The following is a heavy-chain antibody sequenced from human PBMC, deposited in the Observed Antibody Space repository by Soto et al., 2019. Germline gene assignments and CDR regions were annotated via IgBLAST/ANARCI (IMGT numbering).Heavy chain of an antibody. J-gene: IGHJ6*02. CDR2: IDYSGST. D-gene: IGHD3-10*01. Sequence: SETLSLTCTVSGGSISSSSYYWGWIRQPPGKGLEWIGSIDYSGSTYYNPSLKSRVTISVDTSKKNFSLNLRSVTAADTAVYYCARRPRVWFGDLCYYYYYGMDVRGPGTTVTVSS. CDR3: ARRPRVWFGDLCYYYYYGMDV. V-gene: IGHV4-39*02. CDR1: GGSISSSSYY.